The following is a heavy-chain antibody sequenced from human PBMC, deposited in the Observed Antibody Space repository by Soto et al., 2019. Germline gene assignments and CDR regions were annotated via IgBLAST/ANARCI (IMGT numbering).Heavy chain of an antibody. D-gene: IGHD4-17*01. J-gene: IGHJ4*02. Sequence: GASVKVSCKASGYTFTSYGISWVRQAPGQGLEWMGWISAYNGNTNYAQKLQGRVTMTTDTSTSTAYMELRGLRSDDTAVYYCARDVHDYGDYVFDYWGQGTLVTVSS. CDR1: GYTFTSYG. CDR2: ISAYNGNT. V-gene: IGHV1-18*04. CDR3: ARDVHDYGDYVFDY.